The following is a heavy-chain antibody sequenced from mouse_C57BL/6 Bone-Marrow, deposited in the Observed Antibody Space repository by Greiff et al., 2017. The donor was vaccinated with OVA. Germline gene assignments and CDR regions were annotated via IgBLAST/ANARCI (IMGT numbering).Heavy chain of an antibody. Sequence: VQLQQPGAELVKPGASVKMSCKASGYTFTSYWITWVKQRPGQGLEWIGVIYPGSGSTNYNEKFKSKATLTVDTASSTAYMQLSSLTSEDSAVYYCARTDYYGSSHDNWGQGTTLTVSS. D-gene: IGHD1-1*01. J-gene: IGHJ2*01. V-gene: IGHV1-55*01. CDR1: GYTFTSYW. CDR2: IYPGSGST. CDR3: ARTDYYGSSHDN.